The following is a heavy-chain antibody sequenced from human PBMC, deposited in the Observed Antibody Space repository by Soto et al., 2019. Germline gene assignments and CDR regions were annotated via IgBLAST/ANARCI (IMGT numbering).Heavy chain of an antibody. D-gene: IGHD6-19*01. J-gene: IGHJ4*02. Sequence: QVQVQESGPGLVKPSGTLSLTCVVSGGSISTDNWWSWVRQPPGKGLEWIGEIYHSGRTNYSPSLKSRGSISADTSKNQLSLQMTSATAADTAVYYCARDQDSGWGLDSGGQGILVTGSS. CDR2: IYHSGRT. CDR3: ARDQDSGWGLDS. V-gene: IGHV4-4*02. CDR1: GGSISTDNW.